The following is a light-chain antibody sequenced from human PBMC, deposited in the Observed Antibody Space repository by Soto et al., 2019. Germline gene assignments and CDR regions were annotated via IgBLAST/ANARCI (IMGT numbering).Light chain of an antibody. CDR1: SSDVGRYNY. Sequence: QSALAQPASVSGSRGQSITISCTGTSSDVGRYNYVSWFQQHPGKVPKLIIYDVSNWPSGVSDRFSGSKSGNTASLTISGLQPEDEADYSCSSFTSSSTVVFGTGTKVTVL. J-gene: IGLJ1*01. CDR2: DVS. CDR3: SSFTSSSTVV. V-gene: IGLV2-14*03.